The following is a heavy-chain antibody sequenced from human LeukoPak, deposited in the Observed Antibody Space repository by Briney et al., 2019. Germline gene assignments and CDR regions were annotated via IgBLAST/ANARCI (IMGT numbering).Heavy chain of an antibody. CDR3: ARDGFGSRFDY. Sequence: PGGSLRLSCAASGLTVSSNYMSWVRQAPGKGLEWVSVIYSGGSTYYADSVKGRFTISRDNSKNKVYLQMNSLRTEDTAVYYCARDGFGSRFDYWGQGTLVTVSS. J-gene: IGHJ4*02. CDR1: GLTVSSNY. D-gene: IGHD3-10*01. V-gene: IGHV3-66*02. CDR2: IYSGGST.